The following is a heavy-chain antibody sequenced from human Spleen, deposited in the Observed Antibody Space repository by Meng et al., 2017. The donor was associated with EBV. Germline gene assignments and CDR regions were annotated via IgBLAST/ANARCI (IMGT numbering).Heavy chain of an antibody. J-gene: IGHJ4*02. D-gene: IGHD6-13*01. CDR1: GYSLTDYP. V-gene: IGHV7-4-1*02. CDR3: ARGAAAGH. Sequence: QVQLVQSGSELKTPGASVMGSCKASGYSLTDYPMNWVRQAPGQGLEWMGWINTNTGNPTYDQGFTGRFVFLLDTSVNTAYLQINSLKAEDTAVYYCARGAAAGHWGQGTLVTVSS. CDR2: INTNTGNP.